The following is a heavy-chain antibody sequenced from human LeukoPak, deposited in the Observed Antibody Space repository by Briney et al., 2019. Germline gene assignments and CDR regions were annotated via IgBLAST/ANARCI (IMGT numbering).Heavy chain of an antibody. J-gene: IGHJ3*02. CDR1: GYTFTSYG. Sequence: GASVKVSCKASGYTFTSYGISWVRQAPGQGLEWMGWINPNSGGTNYAQKFQGRVTMTRDTSISTAYMELSRLRSDDTAVYYCARVGALGIVADDALDIWGQGTMVTVSS. V-gene: IGHV1-2*02. CDR2: INPNSGGT. CDR3: ARVGALGIVADDALDI. D-gene: IGHD7-27*01.